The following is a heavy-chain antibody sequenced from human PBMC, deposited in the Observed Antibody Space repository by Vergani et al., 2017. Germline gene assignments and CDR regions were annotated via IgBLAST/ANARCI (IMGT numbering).Heavy chain of an antibody. CDR3: ARFLGNYYGSGSVNWFDP. CDR1: GGSISSGSYY. D-gene: IGHD3-10*01. CDR2: IYTSGST. J-gene: IGHJ5*02. V-gene: IGHV4-61*02. Sequence: QVQLQESGPGLVKPSQTLSLTCTVSGGSISSGSYYWSWIRQPAGKGLEWIGRIYTSGSTNYNPFLKSRVTISVDTSKNQFSLKLSSVTAAAPAVYYCARFLGNYYGSGSVNWFDPWGQGTLVTVSA.